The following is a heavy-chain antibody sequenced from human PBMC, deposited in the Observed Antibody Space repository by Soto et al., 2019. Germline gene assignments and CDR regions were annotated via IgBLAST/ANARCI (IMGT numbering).Heavy chain of an antibody. CDR2: ISGSGDEA. CDR1: GFSFSSYV. Sequence: EVQLLESGGGLVQPGGSLRLSCAASGFSFSSYVMTWVRQAPGKGLELVSDISGSGDEANYADSVKGRFTIARDNSKNTRYLQVNSLRAEDAALYSCANCRVPNYYDSSGYDYWGQGTLVTVSS. J-gene: IGHJ4*02. CDR3: ANCRVPNYYDSSGYDY. D-gene: IGHD3-22*01. V-gene: IGHV3-23*01.